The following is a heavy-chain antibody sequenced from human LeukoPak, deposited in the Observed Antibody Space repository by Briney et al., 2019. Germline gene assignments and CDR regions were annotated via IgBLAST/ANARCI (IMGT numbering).Heavy chain of an antibody. D-gene: IGHD4-23*01. CDR1: GGSFSGYY. CDR2: INHSGST. V-gene: IGHV4-34*01. CDR3: TSVCRRVTPVARSVFDY. Sequence: PSETLSLTCAVYGGSFSGYYWSWIRQPPGKGLAWIGEINHSGSTNYNPSLKSRVTISVDTSKNQFSLKLSSVTAVNTAVYDCTSVCRRVTPVARSVFDYWGQGTLVTVSS. J-gene: IGHJ4*02.